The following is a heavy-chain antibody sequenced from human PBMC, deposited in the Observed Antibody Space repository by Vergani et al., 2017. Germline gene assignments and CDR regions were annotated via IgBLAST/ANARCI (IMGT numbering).Heavy chain of an antibody. V-gene: IGHV3-23*04. Sequence: EVQLVESRGVLVQPGGSLRLSCAASGFTVSSNEMSWVRQAPGKGLEWVSTITYNGGRTYYADSVTGRFTISRDNSKNTLFLQLKTLRAEDTGVYYCAKDYNIMGALHYWGQGTLVAVSS. J-gene: IGHJ4*02. D-gene: IGHD5-12*01. CDR2: ITYNGGRT. CDR1: GFTVSSNE. CDR3: AKDYNIMGALHY.